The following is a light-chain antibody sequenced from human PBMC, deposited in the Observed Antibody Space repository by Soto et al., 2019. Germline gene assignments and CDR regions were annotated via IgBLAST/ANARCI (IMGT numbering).Light chain of an antibody. Sequence: EIVLTQSPATLSLSPGERATLSCRASQSVSSYLAWFQQKPGQAPRLLIYNAYNRATGIPARFSGSGSGTDFTLTISSLEPEDFAVYYCQQRSKWPVTFGGGNKVEIK. CDR1: QSVSSY. CDR2: NAY. J-gene: IGKJ4*01. CDR3: QQRSKWPVT. V-gene: IGKV3-11*01.